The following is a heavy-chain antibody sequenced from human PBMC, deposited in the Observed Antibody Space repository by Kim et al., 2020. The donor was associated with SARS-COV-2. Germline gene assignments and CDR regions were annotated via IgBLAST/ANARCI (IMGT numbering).Heavy chain of an antibody. CDR1: GFTFSNFW. J-gene: IGHJ4*01. CDR2: ISGDGNEN. CDR3: ARDRRSTSADYYFDY. Sequence: GGSLRLSCAASGFTFSNFWIHWVRQGPGTGLEYASGISGDGNENWDADSVKGRFTISRDNAKNTVYLQMNSLRAEDTAIYFCARDRRSTSADYYFDYWG. D-gene: IGHD1-1*01. V-gene: IGHV3-74*01.